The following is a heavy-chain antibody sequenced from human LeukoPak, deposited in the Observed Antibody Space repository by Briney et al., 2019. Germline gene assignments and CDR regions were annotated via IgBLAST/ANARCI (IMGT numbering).Heavy chain of an antibody. Sequence: SETLSLTCTVSGGSISSSSYYWGWIRQPPGKGLEWIGSIYYSGSTYYNPSLKSRVTISVDTSKNQFSLKLSSVTAADTAVYYCARPPYDFWSGDSYYFDYWGRGTLVTVSS. J-gene: IGHJ4*02. CDR1: GGSISSSSYY. CDR2: IYYSGST. D-gene: IGHD3-3*01. V-gene: IGHV4-39*01. CDR3: ARPPYDFWSGDSYYFDY.